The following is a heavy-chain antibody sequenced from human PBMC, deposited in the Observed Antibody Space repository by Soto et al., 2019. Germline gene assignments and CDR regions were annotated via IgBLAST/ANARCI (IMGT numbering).Heavy chain of an antibody. CDR3: AKMVTTYYYYYMDV. D-gene: IGHD4-17*01. CDR1: GFTFGSFS. Sequence: VHLVESGGGLVQPGGSLRLSCAASGFTFGSFSMNWVRQAPGKGLEWVSYISSSSGIIYYADSVKGRFTISRDNAKNSLYLRMNSRRAEDTAVYFCAKMVTTYYYYYMDVWGKGTTVTVSS. V-gene: IGHV3-48*01. J-gene: IGHJ6*03. CDR2: ISSSSGII.